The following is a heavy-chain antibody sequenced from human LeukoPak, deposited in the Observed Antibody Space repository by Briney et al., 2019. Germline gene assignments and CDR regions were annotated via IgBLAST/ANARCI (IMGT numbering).Heavy chain of an antibody. J-gene: IGHJ5*02. Sequence: KPSETLSLTCSVSSGFISSYYWTWIRQSPGKGLEWIGYIYYTGSTSYNPSLQSRVTISVDTSKNQFSLRLNSVTAADTAVYYCARMEEGLGQCKSSGCYWLDPWGQGTLVTVSS. CDR2: IYYTGST. D-gene: IGHD2-2*01. V-gene: IGHV4-59*01. CDR3: ARMEEGLGQCKSSGCYWLDP. CDR1: SGFISSYY.